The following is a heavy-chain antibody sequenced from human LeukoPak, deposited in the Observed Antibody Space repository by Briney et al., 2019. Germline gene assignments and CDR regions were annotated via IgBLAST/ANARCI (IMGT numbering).Heavy chain of an antibody. CDR3: AKAAENPARHLSSAGGTTDS. V-gene: IGHV3-30*04. Sequence: PGGSLRLSCAASGFTFSSYAMHWVRQAPGKGLEWVTVVSYDGRNEYYADSVKGRFTISRDNAKNSLYLQMNSLRAEDTAVYSCAKAAENPARHLSSAGGTTDSWGQGSLVTVSS. CDR2: VSYDGRNE. D-gene: IGHD1-7*01. J-gene: IGHJ4*02. CDR1: GFTFSSYA.